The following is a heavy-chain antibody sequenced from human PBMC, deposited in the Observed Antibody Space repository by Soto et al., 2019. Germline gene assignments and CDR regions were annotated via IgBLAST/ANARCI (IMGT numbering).Heavy chain of an antibody. Sequence: QVQLVESGGGLVKPGGSLRLSCTASGFLFTDYYMSWIRQPPGKGLEWLAYIDGSSDYTNSADSVKGRFTISRDNAKNSVFLQMNNLRADDTAVYYCARDHRFSSTNYFDFWGRGTLVTVSS. J-gene: IGHJ4*02. CDR3: ARDHRFSSTNYFDF. D-gene: IGHD2-8*01. V-gene: IGHV3-11*06. CDR2: IDGSSDYT. CDR1: GFLFTDYY.